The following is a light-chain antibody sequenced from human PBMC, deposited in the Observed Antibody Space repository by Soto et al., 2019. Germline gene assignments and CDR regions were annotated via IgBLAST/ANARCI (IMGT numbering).Light chain of an antibody. CDR1: QSISSW. V-gene: IGKV1-5*03. Sequence: DIQMTQSPSTLSASVGDRVTITCRASQSISSWLTWYQQKAGQAPKLLLYKASIVESGVPSRFSGSGSGTEFTLTISSLPPDVSATYYCEQYSYFATFGQGTRVEVK. CDR2: KAS. CDR3: EQYSYFAT. J-gene: IGKJ1*01.